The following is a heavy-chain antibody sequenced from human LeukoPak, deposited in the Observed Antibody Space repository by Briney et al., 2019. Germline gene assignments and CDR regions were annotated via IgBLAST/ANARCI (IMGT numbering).Heavy chain of an antibody. CDR1: GFTFTTYG. D-gene: IGHD2-2*01. CDR2: IRYDGSDK. CDR3: ASIVVVPVAPFDY. Sequence: GGSLRLSCAASGFTFTTYGMHWVRQAPGKGLEWVAFIRYDGSDKYYADFVKGRFTISRDNSKNTLYLQMDSLRAEDTAVYYCASIVVVPVAPFDYWGQGTLVTVSS. J-gene: IGHJ4*02. V-gene: IGHV3-30*02.